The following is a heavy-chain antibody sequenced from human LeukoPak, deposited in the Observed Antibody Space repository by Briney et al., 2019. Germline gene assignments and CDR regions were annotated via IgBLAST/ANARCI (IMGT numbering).Heavy chain of an antibody. V-gene: IGHV4-34*09. Sequence: SETLSLTCAVYGGSFSGYYWSWIRQPPGKGLEWIGYIYYSGSTYYNPSLKSRVTISVDTSKNQFSLKLSSVTAADTAVYYCARDFVGAFDIWGQGTMVTVSS. CDR3: ARDFVGAFDI. CDR2: IYYSGST. CDR1: GGSFSGYY. D-gene: IGHD3-10*01. J-gene: IGHJ3*02.